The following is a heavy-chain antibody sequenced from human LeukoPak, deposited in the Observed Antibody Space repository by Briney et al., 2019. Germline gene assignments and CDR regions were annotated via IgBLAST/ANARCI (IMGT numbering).Heavy chain of an antibody. Sequence: SETLSLTCTVSGGPNSSYYWNWLRQPPPKELPWIGNIYYSGSTNYNPYLKSRVTISIDTSKNQFSLKVNSAIAADTAVYYCARESMYSSVGSYGFDIWGQGTMVTVSS. CDR2: IYYSGST. D-gene: IGHD3-10*01. CDR1: GGPNSSYY. V-gene: IGHV4-59*01. CDR3: ARESMYSSVGSYGFDI. J-gene: IGHJ3*02.